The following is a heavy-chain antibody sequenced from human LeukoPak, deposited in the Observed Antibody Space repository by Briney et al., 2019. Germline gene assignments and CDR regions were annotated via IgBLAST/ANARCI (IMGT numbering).Heavy chain of an antibody. D-gene: IGHD7-27*01. V-gene: IGHV1-2*02. CDR1: GYTFTDHY. J-gene: IGHJ4*02. CDR2: IHPKSGDT. CDR3: ARDHNGGPAY. Sequence: ASVKVSCKTSGYTFTDHYFHWLRQAPGQGLEWMGWIHPKSGDTNYAERFQGRVSLTRDTSISTAYMELSSLRSDDTAVYYCARDHNGGPAYWGKGTLVSVSS.